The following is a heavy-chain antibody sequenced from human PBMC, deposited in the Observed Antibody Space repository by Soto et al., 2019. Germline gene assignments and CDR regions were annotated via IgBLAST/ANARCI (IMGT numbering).Heavy chain of an antibody. Sequence: PGGSLRLSCAASGFTFSDYYMSWIRQAPGKGLEWVSYISSSSSYTNYADSVKGRFTISRDNAKNSLYLQMNSLRAEDTAVYYCARDYDILTGSWTIFDYWGQGTLVTVSS. CDR3: ARDYDILTGSWTIFDY. CDR1: GFTFSDYY. V-gene: IGHV3-11*06. J-gene: IGHJ4*02. CDR2: ISSSSSYT. D-gene: IGHD3-9*01.